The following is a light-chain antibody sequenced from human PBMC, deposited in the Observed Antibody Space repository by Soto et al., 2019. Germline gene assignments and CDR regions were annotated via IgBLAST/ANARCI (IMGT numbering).Light chain of an antibody. CDR3: QQYAQRWT. CDR1: QNIGGN. CDR2: AAS. J-gene: IGKJ1*01. Sequence: EIEITQAPAAPRVSPRPGVTLSRRSSQNIGGNLAWYQQRPGQSPRLLIYAASDRATGVPARFSGSGSGTEFTLTINSLQSEDFAVYYCQQYAQRWTFGQGTKVDIK. V-gene: IGKV3-15*01.